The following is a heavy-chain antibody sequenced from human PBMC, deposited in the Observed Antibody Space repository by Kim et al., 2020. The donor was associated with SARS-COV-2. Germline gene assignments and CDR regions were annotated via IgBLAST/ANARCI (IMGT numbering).Heavy chain of an antibody. V-gene: IGHV3-30-3*01. J-gene: IGHJ4*02. CDR2: ISYDGSNK. Sequence: GGSLRLSCAASGFTFSSYAMHWVRQAPGKGLEWVAVISYDGSNKYYADSVKGRFTISRDNSKNTLYLQMNSLRAEDTAVYYCASPIFDYYDSSGYYSDHDYWGQGTLVTVSS. CDR1: GFTFSSYA. CDR3: ASPIFDYYDSSGYYSDHDY. D-gene: IGHD3-22*01.